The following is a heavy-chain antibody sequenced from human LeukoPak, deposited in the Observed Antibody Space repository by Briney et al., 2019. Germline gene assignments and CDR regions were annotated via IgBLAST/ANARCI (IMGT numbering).Heavy chain of an antibody. Sequence: GGSLRLSCAASGFTFSSYSMNWVRQAPGKGLEWVSSISSSSSYIYYADSVKGRFTISRDNAKNSLYLQMNSLRAVDTAVYYCAIIVVVPAAYYYYGMDVWGQGTTVTVSS. V-gene: IGHV3-21*01. CDR1: GFTFSSYS. D-gene: IGHD2-2*01. J-gene: IGHJ6*02. CDR2: ISSSSSYI. CDR3: AIIVVVPAAYYYYGMDV.